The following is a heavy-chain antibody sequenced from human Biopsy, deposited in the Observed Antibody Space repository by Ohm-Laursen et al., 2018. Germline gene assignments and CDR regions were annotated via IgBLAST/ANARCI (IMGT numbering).Heavy chain of an antibody. D-gene: IGHD3-3*01. V-gene: IGHV4-59*01. Sequence: TLSLTCSVSGGSIISYYWTWIRQPPGKGLEWIGHVYNGGITNYNPSLKSRVTISKDTSKNQLSPQVNSVTAADTAVYYCARTPRDSFWSGSYKRGLWFDPWGQGTLVIVSS. CDR1: GGSIISYY. CDR2: VYNGGIT. CDR3: ARTPRDSFWSGSYKRGLWFDP. J-gene: IGHJ5*02.